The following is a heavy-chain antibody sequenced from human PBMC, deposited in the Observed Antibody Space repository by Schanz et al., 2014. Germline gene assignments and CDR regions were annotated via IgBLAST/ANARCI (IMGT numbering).Heavy chain of an antibody. V-gene: IGHV4-59*01. D-gene: IGHD2-2*01. CDR2: IDSSGST. CDR3: ARDGNQPLDA. Sequence: QVRLQESGPGLVKPSETLSLTCRVSGGSISGVFWSWIRQPPGKSLEWIGYIDSSGSTYYNPSLKSRVTLSIDTSKNQFSLRMNSVTAADTAVYYCARDGNQPLDAWGQGTLVTVSS. J-gene: IGHJ5*02. CDR1: GGSISGVF.